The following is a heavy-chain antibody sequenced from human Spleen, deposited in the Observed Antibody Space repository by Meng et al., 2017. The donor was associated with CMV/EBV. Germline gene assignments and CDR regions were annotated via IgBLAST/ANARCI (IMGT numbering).Heavy chain of an antibody. D-gene: IGHD3-16*01. CDR3: AVYITFEGNPRPFDY. CDR2: IIPIFGTA. J-gene: IGHJ4*02. CDR1: GGPFRSYA. V-gene: IGHV1-69*05. Sequence: SGGPFRSYAIRWLRPAPAQGLEWMGGIIPIFGTANYEPKFQGRVTITTNESTSTAYMELSSLRSEDTAVYCCAVYITFEGNPRPFDYWGQGTLVTVSS.